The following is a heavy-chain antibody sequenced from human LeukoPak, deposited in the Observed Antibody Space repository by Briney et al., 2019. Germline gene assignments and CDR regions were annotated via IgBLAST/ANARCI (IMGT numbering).Heavy chain of an antibody. V-gene: IGHV3-23*01. CDR2: ISGSGGST. CDR1: GFTFSSYA. Sequence: GGSLRLSCAASGFTFSSYAMSWVRQAPGKGLEWVSAISGSGGSTYYADSVKGRFTISRDNSKNTLYLQMNSLRAEDTAVYYCAKSGSSGWYVGYYGMDVWGQGTTVTVSS. D-gene: IGHD6-19*01. CDR3: AKSGSSGWYVGYYGMDV. J-gene: IGHJ6*02.